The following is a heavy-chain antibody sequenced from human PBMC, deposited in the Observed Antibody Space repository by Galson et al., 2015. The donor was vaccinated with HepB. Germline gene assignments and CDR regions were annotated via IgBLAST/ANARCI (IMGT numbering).Heavy chain of an antibody. CDR3: VRGYYHETMGEDY. CDR2: FYGAGRT. V-gene: IGHV3-53*01. Sequence: SLRLSCAASGFTVRNNYINWVRQAPGKGLEWVSGFYGAGRTSYSDSVKGRFIISRDSSKHTLYLQMHSLRAEDTAVYYCVRGYYHETMGEDYWGQGTLVTVSS. CDR1: GFTVRNNY. D-gene: IGHD3-22*01. J-gene: IGHJ4*02.